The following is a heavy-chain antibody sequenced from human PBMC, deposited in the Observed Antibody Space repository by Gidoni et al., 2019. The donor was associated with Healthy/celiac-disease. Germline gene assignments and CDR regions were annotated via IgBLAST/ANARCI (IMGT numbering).Heavy chain of an antibody. Sequence: QVPLQQWGAGLLKPSETLSLTCAVYGGSFSGYYWSWIRQPPGKGLEWIGEINHSGSTNYNPSLKSRVTISVDTSKNQFSLKLSSVTAADTAVYYCARGTRRANRWVSYFDYWGQGTLVTVSS. J-gene: IGHJ4*02. CDR2: INHSGST. D-gene: IGHD1-26*01. V-gene: IGHV4-34*01. CDR1: GGSFSGYY. CDR3: ARGTRRANRWVSYFDY.